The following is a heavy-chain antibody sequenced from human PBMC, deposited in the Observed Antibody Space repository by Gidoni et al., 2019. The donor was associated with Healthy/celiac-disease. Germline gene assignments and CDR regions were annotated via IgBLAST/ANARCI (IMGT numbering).Heavy chain of an antibody. CDR1: GYTFTGYY. Sequence: QVQLVQSGAEVKKPGASVKVSCKASGYTFTGYYMHWVRQAPGQGLEWMGWINPNSGGTNYAQKFQGRVTMTRDTSISTAYMELSRLRSDDTAVYYCARDCSSTSCHYDAFDIWGQGTMVTVSS. CDR3: ARDCSSTSCHYDAFDI. V-gene: IGHV1-2*02. J-gene: IGHJ3*02. CDR2: INPNSGGT. D-gene: IGHD2-2*01.